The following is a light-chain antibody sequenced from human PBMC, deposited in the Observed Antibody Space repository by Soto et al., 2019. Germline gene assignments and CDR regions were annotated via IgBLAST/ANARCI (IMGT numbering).Light chain of an antibody. CDR1: QSVTNW. Sequence: DIQMTQSPSTLSASVVERFTITCRASQSVTNWLAWYQQKPGKAPKLLIYKASTLESGVPSRFSGSGSGTEFTLTISSLQPDDFATYYCQQYNSYWTFGQGTKVDIK. CDR2: KAS. CDR3: QQYNSYWT. V-gene: IGKV1-5*03. J-gene: IGKJ1*01.